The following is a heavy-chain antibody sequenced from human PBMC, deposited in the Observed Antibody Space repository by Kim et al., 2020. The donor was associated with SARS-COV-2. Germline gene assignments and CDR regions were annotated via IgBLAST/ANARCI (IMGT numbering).Heavy chain of an antibody. CDR3: ARVSVGAHGFDY. V-gene: IGHV3-72*01. D-gene: IGHD1-26*01. CDR1: GFTFSDHY. CDR2: TRNKANSYTT. J-gene: IGHJ4*02. Sequence: GGSLRLSCAASGFTFSDHYMDWVRQAPGKGLEWVGRTRNKANSYTTEYAASVKGRFTISRDDSKNSLYLQMNSLKTEDTAVYYCARVSVGAHGFDYWGQGTLVTVSS.